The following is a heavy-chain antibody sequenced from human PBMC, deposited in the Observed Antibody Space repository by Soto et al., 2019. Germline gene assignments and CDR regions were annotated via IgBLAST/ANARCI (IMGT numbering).Heavy chain of an antibody. J-gene: IGHJ3*02. CDR2: ISGSGGST. CDR1: GFTFSSYA. D-gene: IGHD2-15*01. Sequence: GGSLRLSCAASGFTFSSYAMSWVRQAPGKGLEWVSAISGSGGSTYYADSVKGRFTISRDNSKNTLYLQMNSLRAEDTAVYYCAIFFRMVVAANGDAFDIWGQGTMVTVSS. CDR3: AIFFRMVVAANGDAFDI. V-gene: IGHV3-23*01.